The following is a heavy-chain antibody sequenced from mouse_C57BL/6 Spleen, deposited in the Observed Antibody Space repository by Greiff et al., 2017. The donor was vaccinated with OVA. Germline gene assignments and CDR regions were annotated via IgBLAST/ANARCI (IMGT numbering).Heavy chain of an antibody. CDR1: GFTFTDYY. Sequence: EVKLMESGGGLVQPGGSLSLSCAASGFTFTDYYMSWVRQPPGKALEWLGFIRNKANGYTTEYSASVKGRFTISRDNSQSILYLQMNALRAEDSATYYCARSTMVTPWFAYWGQGTLVTVSA. J-gene: IGHJ3*01. D-gene: IGHD2-2*01. CDR3: ARSTMVTPWFAY. V-gene: IGHV7-3*01. CDR2: IRNKANGYTT.